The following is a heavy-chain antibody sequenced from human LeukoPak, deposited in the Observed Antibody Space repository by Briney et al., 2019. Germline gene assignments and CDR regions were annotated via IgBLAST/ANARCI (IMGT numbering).Heavy chain of an antibody. CDR2: IYYSGST. V-gene: IGHV4-39*01. Sequence: SETLSLTCTVSGGSISSSSYYWGWTRQPPGKGLEWIGSIYYSGSTYYNPSLKSRVTISVDTSKNQFSLKLSSVTAANTAVYYCARRPYYGPRWFDPWGQGTLVTVSS. J-gene: IGHJ5*02. CDR1: GGSISSSSYY. CDR3: ARRPYYGPRWFDP. D-gene: IGHD4-17*01.